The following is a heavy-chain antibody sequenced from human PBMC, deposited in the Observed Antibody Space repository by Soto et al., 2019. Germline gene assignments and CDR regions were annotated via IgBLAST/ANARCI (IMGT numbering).Heavy chain of an antibody. V-gene: IGHV4-34*01. Sequence: SETLSLTCAVYGGSFSGYYWSLIRQPLGEGLEWFGEINHSGSTNYNPSLKSRVTISVDTSKNQFSLKLSSVTAADTAVYYCARVGYDILTGYSGHAFDIWGQGTMVT. J-gene: IGHJ3*02. CDR1: GGSFSGYY. D-gene: IGHD3-9*01. CDR2: INHSGST. CDR3: ARVGYDILTGYSGHAFDI.